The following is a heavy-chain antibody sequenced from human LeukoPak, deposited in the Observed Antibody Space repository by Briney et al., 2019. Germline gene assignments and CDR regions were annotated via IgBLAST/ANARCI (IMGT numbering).Heavy chain of an antibody. CDR2: IYYSGST. J-gene: IGHJ6*03. CDR3: ARWPSRGIARPHYYYMDV. Sequence: SETLSLTCAVSGVSISGSYYYWGWIRQPPGKGLEWIGNIYYSGSTYYNASLQSRVTISVDTSKNQFSLKLSSVTAADTAVYYCARWPSRGIARPHYYYMDVWGKGTTVTVSS. D-gene: IGHD6-6*01. CDR1: GVSISGSYYY. V-gene: IGHV4-39*07.